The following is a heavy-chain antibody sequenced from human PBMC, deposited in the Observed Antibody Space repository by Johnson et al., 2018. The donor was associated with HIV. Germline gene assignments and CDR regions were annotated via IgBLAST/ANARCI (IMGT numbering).Heavy chain of an antibody. J-gene: IGHJ3*02. Sequence: VKLLESGGGLVQPGRSLRLSCAASGFTFDDYAMHWVRQAPGMGLEWVSGISWNSGNIDYADSVKGRFTISRDNAKNSLYVQMNSLRAEDTALYYCAKDIWQYMYGAFDIWGQGTMVTVSS. CDR1: GFTFDDYA. D-gene: IGHD2-8*01. V-gene: IGHV3-9*01. CDR2: ISWNSGNI. CDR3: AKDIWQYMYGAFDI.